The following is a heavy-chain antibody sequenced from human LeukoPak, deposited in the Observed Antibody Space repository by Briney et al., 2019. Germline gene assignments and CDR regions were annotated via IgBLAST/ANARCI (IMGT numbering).Heavy chain of an antibody. J-gene: IGHJ4*02. D-gene: IGHD6-19*01. CDR1: GYTFTGYY. CDR3: ASVPQGIAVAGTGFDY. V-gene: IGHV1-2*02. Sequence: ASVKVSCKASGYTFTGYYMHWVRQAPGQGLEWMGWINPNSGATKYAQKFQGRVTMTRDTSITTAYMELSSLRSDDTAVYYCASVPQGIAVAGTGFDYWGQGTLVTVSS. CDR2: INPNSGAT.